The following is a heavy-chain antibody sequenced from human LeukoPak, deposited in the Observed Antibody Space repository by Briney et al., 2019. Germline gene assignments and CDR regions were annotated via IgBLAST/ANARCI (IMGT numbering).Heavy chain of an antibody. Sequence: VASVNVSCKASGYTFTSYGNSWVRHAHRQGHEWMWWISANNGDTNYAQTLQGRVTMTTDTSTSTAYMEQRSLRSDATAVYYYSRDRLEVSGTGGNYWGQGTLVTVSS. D-gene: IGHD6-19*01. CDR2: ISANNGDT. CDR1: GYTFTSYG. J-gene: IGHJ4*02. V-gene: IGHV1-18*01. CDR3: SRDRLEVSGTGGNY.